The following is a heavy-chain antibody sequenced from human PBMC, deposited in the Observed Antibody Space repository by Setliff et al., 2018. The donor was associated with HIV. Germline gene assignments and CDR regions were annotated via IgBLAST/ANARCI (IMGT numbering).Heavy chain of an antibody. V-gene: IGHV4-4*08. D-gene: IGHD5-12*01. CDR3: ARLGDSGYDFRGYFDY. J-gene: IGHJ4*02. Sequence: PSETLSLTCTVSGDTDFYWNWIRQPPGKGLEWIGYIHASGKTNYNPSLNSRVTISVDTSRNQFSLKLTSVTAADTALYFCARLGDSGYDFRGYFDYWGQGKLVTVSS. CDR1: GDTDFY. CDR2: IHASGKT.